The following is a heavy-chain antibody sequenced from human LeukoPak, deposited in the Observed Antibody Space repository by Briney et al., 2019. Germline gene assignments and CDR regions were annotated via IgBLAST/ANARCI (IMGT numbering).Heavy chain of an antibody. CDR1: GFTFDDYA. CDR2: IGGDGGST. D-gene: IGHD6-13*01. CDR3: AKDGGMTSSSRCNWFDP. Sequence: GGSLRLSCAASGFTFDDYAMHWVRQAPGKGLEWVSLIGGDGGSTYYADSVKGRFTISRDNSKNSLYLQMNSLRTEDTALYYCAKDGGMTSSSRCNWFDPWGQGTLVTVSS. J-gene: IGHJ5*02. V-gene: IGHV3-43*02.